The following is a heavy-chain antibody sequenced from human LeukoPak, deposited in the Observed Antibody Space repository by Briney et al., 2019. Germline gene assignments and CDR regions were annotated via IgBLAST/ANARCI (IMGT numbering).Heavy chain of an antibody. CDR3: ARRYDSTPLFDY. Sequence: GESLKISCKRSGYSFTSYWIGWVRQMPGKGLEWMGIIYPAVSDARDSPSFKGQVTISSDKSNSTAYLQRSSLKASDTAMYYCARRYDSTPLFDYWGQGTLVTVSS. CDR2: IYPAVSDA. J-gene: IGHJ4*02. V-gene: IGHV5-51*01. CDR1: GYSFTSYW. D-gene: IGHD3-22*01.